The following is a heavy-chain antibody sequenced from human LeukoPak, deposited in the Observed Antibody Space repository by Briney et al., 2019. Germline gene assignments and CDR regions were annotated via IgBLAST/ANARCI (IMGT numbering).Heavy chain of an antibody. CDR1: GYTLTSYD. V-gene: IGHV1-8*03. J-gene: IGHJ5*02. D-gene: IGHD5-24*01. CDR2: MNPNSGNT. CDR3: ARRPLQSDWFDP. Sequence: GASVKVSCKASGYTLTSYDINWVRQATGQGLEWMGWMNPNSGNTGYAQKFQGRVTITRNTSISTAYMELSSLRSEDTAVYYCARRPLQSDWFDPWGQGTLVTVSS.